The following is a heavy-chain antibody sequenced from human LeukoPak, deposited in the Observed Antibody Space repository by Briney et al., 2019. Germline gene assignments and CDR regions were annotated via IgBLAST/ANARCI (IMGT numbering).Heavy chain of an antibody. CDR1: GVSISGGGYS. CDR3: ARGNSGSYYSLDY. V-gene: IGHV4-30-2*01. CDR2: IYHSGST. D-gene: IGHD3-10*01. Sequence: PSQTLSLTCAVSGVSISGGGYSWGWIRQPPGKGLEWIGYIYHSGSTYSNPSLKSRVTISVDRSKNQFSLKLSSVTAADTAVYYWARGNSGSYYSLDYWGQGTLVTVSS. J-gene: IGHJ4*02.